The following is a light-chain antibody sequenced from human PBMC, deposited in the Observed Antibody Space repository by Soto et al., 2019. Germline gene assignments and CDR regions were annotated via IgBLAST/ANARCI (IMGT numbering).Light chain of an antibody. Sequence: QSVLTQPPSVSGAPGQRVTISCTGSSSNIGAGGDVHWYQQFLGAAPKLLIYVNGNRPSGVPDRFSGFRSGTSASLVITGLQAEDEADYYCQSYDSGLSISIFGTGTKVTVL. CDR2: VNG. CDR1: SSNIGAGGD. J-gene: IGLJ1*01. CDR3: QSYDSGLSISI. V-gene: IGLV1-40*01.